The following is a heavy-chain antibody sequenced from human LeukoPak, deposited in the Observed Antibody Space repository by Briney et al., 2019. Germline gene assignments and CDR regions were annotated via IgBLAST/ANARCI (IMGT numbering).Heavy chain of an antibody. CDR2: ISGSGGST. CDR1: GFTFSSYA. CDR3: AKRDVLLWFGEQHDYYYYGMDV. V-gene: IGHV3-23*01. D-gene: IGHD3-10*01. J-gene: IGHJ6*02. Sequence: PGGSLRLSCAASGFTFSSYAMSWVRQAPGKGLEWVSAISGSGGSTYYADSVKGRFTISRDNSKNTLYLQVNSLRAEDTAVYYCAKRDVLLWFGEQHDYYYYGMDVWGQGTTVTVSS.